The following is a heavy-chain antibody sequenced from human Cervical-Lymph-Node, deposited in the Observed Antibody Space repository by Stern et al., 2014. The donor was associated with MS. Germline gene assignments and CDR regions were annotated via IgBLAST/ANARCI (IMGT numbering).Heavy chain of an antibody. CDR2: ISAYNVNS. V-gene: IGHV1-18*04. D-gene: IGHD3-22*01. J-gene: IGHJ2*01. CDR1: GYTFSSYG. Sequence: QVQLVESGAEVKKPGASVKVSCKASGYTFSSYGISWVRQAPGQGLEWMGWISAYNVNSNYAQKLQGRVTMTPDTSTSTAYMELRSLRSDDTAVYYCARSGYDSSGYPKAYWYFDLWGRGTLVTVSS. CDR3: ARSGYDSSGYPKAYWYFDL.